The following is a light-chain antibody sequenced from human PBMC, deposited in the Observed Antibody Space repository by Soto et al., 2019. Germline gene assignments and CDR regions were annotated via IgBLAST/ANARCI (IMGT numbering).Light chain of an antibody. V-gene: IGKV3-20*01. CDR3: QQYVSSPVT. J-gene: IGKJ2*01. Sequence: EIVLTQSPDTLYLSPGEGATLSCRASQRVDSSYLAWYQHRPGQAPRLLISGASDRATGVPARVSGSVYGTDFNLTISRLEPDDFAVYYCQQYVSSPVTVGQGTKLQLK. CDR1: QRVDSSY. CDR2: GAS.